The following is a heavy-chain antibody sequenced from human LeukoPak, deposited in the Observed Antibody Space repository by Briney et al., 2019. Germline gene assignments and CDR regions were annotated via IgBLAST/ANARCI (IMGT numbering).Heavy chain of an antibody. CDR1: GGSINSYY. D-gene: IGHD1-26*01. Sequence: SETLSLTCTVSGGSINSYYWSWLRQPPGKGLEWIGYIYYSGSTNYNPSLKSRVTISVDTSKNQFSLKLSSVTAADTAVYYCARHMGRLDYWGQGTLVTVSS. CDR3: ARHMGRLDY. J-gene: IGHJ4*02. CDR2: IYYSGST. V-gene: IGHV4-59*08.